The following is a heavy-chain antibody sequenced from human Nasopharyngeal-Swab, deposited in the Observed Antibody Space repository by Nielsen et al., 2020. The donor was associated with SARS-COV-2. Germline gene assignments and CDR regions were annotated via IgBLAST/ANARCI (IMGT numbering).Heavy chain of an antibody. J-gene: IGHJ6*02. D-gene: IGHD1-26*01. CDR1: GYTVINYG. Sequence: AAVKVPCKASGYTVINYGISWVRQAPGEGREGMGWSSVYNGNTNYGQRVQGRVTMTTDTSTNTAYMELRSLRSDDTAVYYCARVTWQLVGYYYYYGMDVWGQGTTVTVSS. CDR2: SSVYNGNT. CDR3: ARVTWQLVGYYYYYGMDV. V-gene: IGHV1-18*01.